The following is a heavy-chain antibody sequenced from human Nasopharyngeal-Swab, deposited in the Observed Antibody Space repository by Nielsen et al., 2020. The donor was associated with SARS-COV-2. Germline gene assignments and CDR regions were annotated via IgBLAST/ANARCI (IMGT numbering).Heavy chain of an antibody. J-gene: IGHJ4*02. CDR2: ISYDGSNK. CDR3: AREYRYGSGSYPLDY. D-gene: IGHD3-10*01. V-gene: IGHV3-30-3*01. Sequence: VRQAPGKGLEWVAVISYDGSNKYYADSVKGRFTISRDNSKNTLYLQMNSLRAEDTAVYYCAREYRYGSGSYPLDYWGQGTLVT.